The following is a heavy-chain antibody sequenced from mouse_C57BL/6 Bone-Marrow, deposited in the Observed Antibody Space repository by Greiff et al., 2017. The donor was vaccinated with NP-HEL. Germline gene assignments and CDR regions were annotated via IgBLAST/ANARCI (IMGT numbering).Heavy chain of an antibody. J-gene: IGHJ4*01. D-gene: IGHD3-2*02. CDR3: ARQLRPTGYYARDY. Sequence: VQLQQSGAELARPGASVKLSCKASGYTFTSYGISWVKQRTGQGLEWIGEIYPRSGNTYYNEKFKGKATLTADKSSSTAYMELRSLTSEDSAGYFCARQLRPTGYYARDYWGQGTSVTVSS. CDR1: GYTFTSYG. CDR2: IYPRSGNT. V-gene: IGHV1-81*01.